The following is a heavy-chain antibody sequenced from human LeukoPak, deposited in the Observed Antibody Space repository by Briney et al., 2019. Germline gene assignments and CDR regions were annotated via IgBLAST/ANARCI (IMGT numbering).Heavy chain of an antibody. D-gene: IGHD3-10*01. CDR2: VHYSGSA. V-gene: IGHV4-39*01. CDR1: GGSINTNAYY. J-gene: IGHJ5*02. Sequence: SETLSLTCTVSGGSINTNAYYWGWVRQPPGKGLEWIGSVHYSGSAFYNPSLKSRVTISIDTSNNQFFLKLSSVTAADTAVYYCARGYRYYYGSGSYFSWFDPWGQGTLVTVSS. CDR3: ARGYRYYYGSGSYFSWFDP.